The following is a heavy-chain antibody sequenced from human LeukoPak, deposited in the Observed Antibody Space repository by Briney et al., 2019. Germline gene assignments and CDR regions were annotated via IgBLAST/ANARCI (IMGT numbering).Heavy chain of an antibody. V-gene: IGHV1-69*02. D-gene: IGHD1-26*01. CDR2: IIPSLGIA. CDR3: ARGVWELLLFDY. CDR1: GGTFSTNS. J-gene: IGHJ4*02. Sequence: ASVKVSCKASGGTFSTNSITWVRQAPGQGLEWMGRIIPSLGIANYAQKFQGRVTITADKSTSTAYMELSSLTSEDTAFYYCARGVWELLLFDYWGQGTLVTVSS.